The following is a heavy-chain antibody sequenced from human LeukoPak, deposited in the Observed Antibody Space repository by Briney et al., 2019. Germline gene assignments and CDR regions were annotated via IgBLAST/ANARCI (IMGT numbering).Heavy chain of an antibody. CDR1: GFTFSSYG. CDR2: ISYDGSNK. V-gene: IGHV3-30*18. CDR3: ANWNYYFDY. D-gene: IGHD1-7*01. Sequence: PGGSLTLSCAASGFTFSSYGMHWVRQAPGKGLEWVAVISYDGSNKYYADSVKGRFTISRDNSKNTLYLQMNSLRAEDTAVYYCANWNYYFDYWGQGTLVTVSS. J-gene: IGHJ4*02.